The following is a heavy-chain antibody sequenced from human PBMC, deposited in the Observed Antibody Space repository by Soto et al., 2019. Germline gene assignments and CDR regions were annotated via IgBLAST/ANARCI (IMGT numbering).Heavy chain of an antibody. J-gene: IGHJ3*02. CDR1: GFTFSSYD. D-gene: IGHD3-22*01. CDR2: IGTAGDT. Sequence: GGSLRLSCAASGFTFSSYDMHWVRQATGKGLEWVSAIGTAGDTYYPGSVKGRFTISRENAKNSLYLQMNSLRAGDTAVYYCARGDYYDSSGYGYDAFDIWGQGTMVTVSS. V-gene: IGHV3-13*01. CDR3: ARGDYYDSSGYGYDAFDI.